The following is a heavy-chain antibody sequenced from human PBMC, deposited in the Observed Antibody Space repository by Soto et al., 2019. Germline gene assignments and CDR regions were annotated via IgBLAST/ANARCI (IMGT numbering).Heavy chain of an antibody. V-gene: IGHV4-4*07. CDR2: LYSSGNT. CDR1: GASISAYA. D-gene: IGHD6-19*01. J-gene: IGHJ4*02. Sequence: QVQLQESGPGLVKPSETLSLTCTVSGASISAYAWSWIRQPAGKGLEWSGRLYSSGNTNYNPSFKSRLTMSADTSKNHFSLKLSSVTAADTAVYYCARGPYSSGWYVVDYWGQGTLVTVSS. CDR3: ARGPYSSGWYVVDY.